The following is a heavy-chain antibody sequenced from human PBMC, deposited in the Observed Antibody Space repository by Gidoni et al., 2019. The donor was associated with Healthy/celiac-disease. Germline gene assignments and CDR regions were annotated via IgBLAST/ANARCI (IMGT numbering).Heavy chain of an antibody. D-gene: IGHD2-2*02. J-gene: IGHJ5*02. CDR2: IRSSGSTI. CDR1: GFPFSYYY. V-gene: IGHV3-11*01. CDR3: ARDPISYCSSTSCYTSVGTNWFDP. Sequence: QVQLVESGGGLVQPAGSLRLSCAASGFPFSYYYMSWIRQAPGKGLEWVAYIRSSGSTIYYEDTVKGRVTISRDNAKNTLYLQMNSLRAEETAVYYCARDPISYCSSTSCYTSVGTNWFDPWGQGTLVTVSS.